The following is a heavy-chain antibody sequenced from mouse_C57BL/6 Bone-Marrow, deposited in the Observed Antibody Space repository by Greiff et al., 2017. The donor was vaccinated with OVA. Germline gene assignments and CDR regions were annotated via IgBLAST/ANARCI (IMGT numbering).Heavy chain of an antibody. V-gene: IGHV14-4*01. D-gene: IGHD1-2*01. CDR1: GFTIKDDY. CDR2: IDPDNGDT. Sequence: VQLQQSGAELVRPGASVKLSCTASGFTIKDDYMHWVKQRPEQGLEWIGWIDPDNGDTEYASKFQGKATLTADTSSNPAYLHLSSLTSEDTAVYYCTHYFCFAYWGQGTLVTVSA. J-gene: IGHJ3*01. CDR3: THYFCFAY.